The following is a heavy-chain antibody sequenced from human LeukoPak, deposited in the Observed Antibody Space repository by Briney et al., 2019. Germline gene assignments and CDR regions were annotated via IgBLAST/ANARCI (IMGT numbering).Heavy chain of an antibody. CDR1: GYTFTSYD. D-gene: IGHD4-23*01. V-gene: IGHV1-8*01. J-gene: IGHJ6*02. Sequence: ASVKVSCKASGYTFTSYDINWVRQATGQGLEWMGWMNPNSGNTGYAQKFQGRVTMTRNTSISTAYMELSSLRSEDTAVYYCARAPRGGNSYYYYGMDVWGQGTTVTVSS. CDR2: MNPNSGNT. CDR3: ARAPRGGNSYYYYGMDV.